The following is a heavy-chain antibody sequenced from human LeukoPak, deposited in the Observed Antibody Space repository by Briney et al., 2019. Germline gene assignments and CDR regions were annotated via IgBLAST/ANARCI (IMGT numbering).Heavy chain of an antibody. J-gene: IGHJ4*02. D-gene: IGHD2-2*01. CDR2: ISWSGDRM. CDR3: AKHLRGSATTV. Sequence: PGGSLRLSCAASGFTFADHVMHWVRQAPGKGLEWVSSISWSGDRMAYADAVKGRFTIYRDNAKNSLFLQMNSLRVEDTALYYCAKHLRGSATTVWGQGTLVTVSS. V-gene: IGHV3-9*01. CDR1: GFTFADHV.